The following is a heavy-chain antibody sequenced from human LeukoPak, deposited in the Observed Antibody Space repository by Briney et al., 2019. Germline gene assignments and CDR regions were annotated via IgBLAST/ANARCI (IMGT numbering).Heavy chain of an antibody. J-gene: IGHJ4*02. Sequence: SETLSLTCTVSGGSISSYYWSWIRQPPGKGLEWIGYIYYSGSINYNPSLKSRVTISVDTSKDQFSLKLSSVTAADTAVYYCARLIAASGLYYFDYWGQGTLVTVSS. D-gene: IGHD6-13*01. CDR3: ARLIAASGLYYFDY. CDR1: GGSISSYY. CDR2: IYYSGSI. V-gene: IGHV4-59*01.